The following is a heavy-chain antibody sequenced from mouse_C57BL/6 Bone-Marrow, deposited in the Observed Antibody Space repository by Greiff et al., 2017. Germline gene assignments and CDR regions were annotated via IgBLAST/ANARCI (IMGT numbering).Heavy chain of an antibody. CDR3: ARPFNPIYYGSCYNV. Sequence: EVKLVESGGDLVKPGGSLKLSCAASGFTFSSYGMSWVRQTPDKRLEWVATISSGGSYTYYPDSVKGRFTISRDNAKNTMYLQMSSLKSEDTAMYYCARPFNPIYYGSCYNVWGTGTTVTVSS. D-gene: IGHD1-1*01. J-gene: IGHJ1*03. V-gene: IGHV5-6*01. CDR1: GFTFSSYG. CDR2: ISSGGSYT.